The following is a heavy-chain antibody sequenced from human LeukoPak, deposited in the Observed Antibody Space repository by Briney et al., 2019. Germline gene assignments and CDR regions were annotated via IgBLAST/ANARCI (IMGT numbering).Heavy chain of an antibody. CDR3: ARDPVEWEQLLDY. CDR2: MNKDGSEK. D-gene: IGHD1-26*01. Sequence: GSLRLSCVASGFPFSSYWMTWVRQAPGKRPEWVANMNKDGSEKYYADSVKGRFTISRGNARNSVYLQMNSLRVEDTAVYYCARDPVEWEQLLDYWGQGTLVTVSS. V-gene: IGHV3-7*01. J-gene: IGHJ4*02. CDR1: GFPFSSYW.